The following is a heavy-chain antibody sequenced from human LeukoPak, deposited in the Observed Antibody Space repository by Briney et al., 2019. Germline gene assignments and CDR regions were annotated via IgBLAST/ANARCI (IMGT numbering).Heavy chain of an antibody. Sequence: PSETLPLTCTVSGGSISSYYWSWIRQPPGKGLEWIGYIYYSGSTNYNPSLKSRVTISVDTSKNQFSLKLSSVTAADTAVYYCARDRYYYDSSGYREYYFDYWGQGTLVTVSS. D-gene: IGHD3-22*01. CDR2: IYYSGST. CDR1: GGSISSYY. V-gene: IGHV4-59*01. CDR3: ARDRYYYDSSGYREYYFDY. J-gene: IGHJ4*02.